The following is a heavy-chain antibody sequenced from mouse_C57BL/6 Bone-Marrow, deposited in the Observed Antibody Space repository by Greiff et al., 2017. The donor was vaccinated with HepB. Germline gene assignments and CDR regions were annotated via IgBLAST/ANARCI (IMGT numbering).Heavy chain of an antibody. CDR1: GYTFTDYY. J-gene: IGHJ4*01. Sequence: LQESGAELVRPGASVKLSCKASGYTFTDYYINWVKQRPGQGLEWIARIYPGSGNTYYNEKFKGKATLTAEKSSSTAYMQLSSLTSEDSAVYFCARRGFYYGNSLYAMDYWGQGTSVTVSS. CDR2: IYPGSGNT. V-gene: IGHV1-76*01. D-gene: IGHD2-1*01. CDR3: ARRGFYYGNSLYAMDY.